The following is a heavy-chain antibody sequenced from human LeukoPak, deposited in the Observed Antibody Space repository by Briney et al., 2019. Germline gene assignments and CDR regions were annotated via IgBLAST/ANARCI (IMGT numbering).Heavy chain of an antibody. J-gene: IGHJ4*02. CDR1: GLTFGIYG. Sequence: GGSLRLSCAASGLTFGIYGMTWVRQAPGKGLEWVPSISGSGGSTYYADSVKGRFTISRDNSKNTVYLQMNSLRAEDTAVYYCAKVTAKNMVRGVGGFDYWGQGTLVPVSS. CDR3: AKVTAKNMVRGVGGFDY. V-gene: IGHV3-23*01. D-gene: IGHD3-10*01. CDR2: ISGSGGST.